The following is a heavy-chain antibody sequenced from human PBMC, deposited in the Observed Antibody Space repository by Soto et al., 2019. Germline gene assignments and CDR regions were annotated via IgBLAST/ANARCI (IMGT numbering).Heavy chain of an antibody. J-gene: IGHJ3*02. D-gene: IGHD3-16*01. CDR1: VFTFSSYG. CDR2: MSYDGSNK. CDR3: AKGDSDYRAFDI. Sequence: VGSLRLSCASSVFTFSSYGMHCVRQAPGKWLEWVAVMSYDGSNKYYADSMKGRFTISRDNSKNTLYLQMNSLRAEDTAVYYCAKGDSDYRAFDIWGQGTMVNVSS. V-gene: IGHV3-30*18.